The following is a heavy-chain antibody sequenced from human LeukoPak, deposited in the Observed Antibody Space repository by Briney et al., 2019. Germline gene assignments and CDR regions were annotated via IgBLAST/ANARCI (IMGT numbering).Heavy chain of an antibody. V-gene: IGHV4-4*07. CDR3: ARVQGYSYDFDP. D-gene: IGHD5-18*01. J-gene: IGHJ5*02. Sequence: SETLSLACTVSGGSISSYYWSWIRQPAGKGLEWIGRIYYSGSTNYNPSLKSRVTISVDTSKNQFSLKLSSVTAADTAVYYCARVQGYSYDFDPWGQGTLVTVSS. CDR1: GGSISSYY. CDR2: IYYSGST.